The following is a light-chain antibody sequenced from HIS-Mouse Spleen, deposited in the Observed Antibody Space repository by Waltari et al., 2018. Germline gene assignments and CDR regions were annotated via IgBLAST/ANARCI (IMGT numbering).Light chain of an antibody. J-gene: IGLJ1*01. CDR1: SRDVGGYNY. Sequence: QSALTQPPSASGSPGQSVTIPCPGTSRDVGGYNYVPWYQQHPGKAPKLMIYEVSKRPSGVPDRFSGSKSGNTASLTVSGLQAEDEADYYCSSYAGSNNYVFGTGTKVTVL. CDR2: EVS. V-gene: IGLV2-8*01. CDR3: SSYAGSNNYV.